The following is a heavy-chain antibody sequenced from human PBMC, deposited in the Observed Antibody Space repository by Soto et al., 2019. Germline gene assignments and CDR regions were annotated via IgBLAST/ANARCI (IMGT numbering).Heavy chain of an antibody. J-gene: IGHJ4*02. V-gene: IGHV3-53*04. D-gene: IGHD3-3*01. Sequence: GGSLRLSCAASGFTVSSNYMSWVRQAPGKGLEWVSVIYSGGSTYYADSVKGRFTISRHNSKNTLYLQMNSLRAEDTAVYYCAKARAQYYDFWSGYPVDYWGQGTLVTSPQ. CDR1: GFTVSSNY. CDR3: AKARAQYYDFWSGYPVDY. CDR2: IYSGGST.